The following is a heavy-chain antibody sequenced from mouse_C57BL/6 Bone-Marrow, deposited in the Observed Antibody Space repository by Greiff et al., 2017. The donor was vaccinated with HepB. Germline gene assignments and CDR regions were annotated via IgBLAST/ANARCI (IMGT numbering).Heavy chain of an antibody. CDR1: GYTFTSYW. CDR2: IYPGNSDT. Sequence: VQLQQSGTVLARPGASVKMSCKTSGYTFTSYWMHWVKQRPGQGLEWIGAIYPGNSDTSYNQKFKGKAKLTAVTSASTAYMELSSLTNEDSAVYYGTPTAQATGGYAMDYWGQGTSVTVSS. CDR3: TPTAQATGGYAMDY. D-gene: IGHD3-2*02. V-gene: IGHV1-5*01. J-gene: IGHJ4*01.